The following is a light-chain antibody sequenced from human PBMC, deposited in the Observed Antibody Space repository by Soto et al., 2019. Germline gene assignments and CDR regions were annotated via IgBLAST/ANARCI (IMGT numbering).Light chain of an antibody. CDR1: QSISVW. CDR2: MAS. CDR3: QHYSAYST. V-gene: IGKV1-5*03. Sequence: DIQMTQSPSTLSASVGDRVTITCRASQSISVWLSWYQQKPGKAPKLLIYMASTLESGVPSRFSGSGSGTEFPLTISSLQPDDFATYYCQHYSAYSTFGQGTRVEI. J-gene: IGKJ1*01.